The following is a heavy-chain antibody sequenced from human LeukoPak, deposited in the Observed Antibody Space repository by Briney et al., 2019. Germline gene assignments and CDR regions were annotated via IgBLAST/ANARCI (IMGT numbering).Heavy chain of an antibody. J-gene: IGHJ4*02. V-gene: IGHV3-23*01. CDR3: AKREGIWPGPYYIDY. CDR2: ISGSGGST. D-gene: IGHD1-26*01. Sequence: PGGSLRLSCAASGFTFDDYAMSWVRQAPGKGLEWVSAISGSGGSTYYADSVKGRFTISRDNSKNTLYLQMNSLRVEDTAVYYCAKREGIWPGPYYIDYWGQGTLVTISS. CDR1: GFTFDDYA.